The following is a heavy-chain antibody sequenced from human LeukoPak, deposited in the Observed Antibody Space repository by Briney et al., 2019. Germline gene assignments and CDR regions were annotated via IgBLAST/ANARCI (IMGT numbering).Heavy chain of an antibody. CDR2: IGSSGGTI. D-gene: IGHD6-13*01. Sequence: GGSLRLSCAASGFTFSSYEMNWVRQAPGKGLEWASHIGSSGGTIYYADSVKGRFTISRDNAKNSLYLQMNSLRVEDTAVYYCARKGSVYTSSWSCFDCWGQGTLVTVSS. CDR1: GFTFSSYE. CDR3: ARKGSVYTSSWSCFDC. V-gene: IGHV3-48*03. J-gene: IGHJ4*02.